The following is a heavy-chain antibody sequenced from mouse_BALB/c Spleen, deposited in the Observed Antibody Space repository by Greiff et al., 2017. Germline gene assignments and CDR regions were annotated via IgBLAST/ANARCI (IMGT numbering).Heavy chain of an antibody. CDR2: IYWDDDK. CDR1: GFSLSTSGMG. CDR3: ARRDYGSSAWFAY. V-gene: IGHV8-12*01. J-gene: IGHJ3*01. D-gene: IGHD1-1*01. Sequence: QVTLKESGPGILQPSQTLSLTCSFSGFSLSTSGMGVSWIRQPSGKGLEWLAHIYWDDDKRYNPSLKSRLTISKDTSRNQVFLKITSVDTADTATYYCARRDYGSSAWFAYWGQGTLVTVSA.